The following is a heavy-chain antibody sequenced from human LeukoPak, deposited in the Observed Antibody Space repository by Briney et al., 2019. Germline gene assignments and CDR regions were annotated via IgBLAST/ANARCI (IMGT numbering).Heavy chain of an antibody. Sequence: SETLSLTCTVSGGSISSYYWSWIRQPPGKGLEWIGYIYYSGSTNYNPSLKSRVTISVDTSKNQFSLKLSSVTAADTAVYYCARVQSDYYDSSGYYYLDYWGQGTLVTVSS. CDR3: ARVQSDYYDSSGYYYLDY. V-gene: IGHV4-59*01. CDR1: GGSISSYY. CDR2: IYYSGST. D-gene: IGHD3-22*01. J-gene: IGHJ4*02.